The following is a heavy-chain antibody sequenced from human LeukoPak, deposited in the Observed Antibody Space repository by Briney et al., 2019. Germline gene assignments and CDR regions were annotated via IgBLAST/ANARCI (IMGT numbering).Heavy chain of an antibody. CDR2: INPSGGIT. V-gene: IGHV1-46*01. CDR1: GYTFTRYY. Sequence: ASVKVSCKASGYTFTRYYIHWVRQAPGQGLEWMGIINPSGGITSYAQKFQGRVTMTGDTSTSTVYMELSSLRSEDTAVYYCARVGGAYDSNGGYWGQGTLVTVSS. D-gene: IGHD5-12*01. CDR3: ARVGGAYDSNGGY. J-gene: IGHJ4*02.